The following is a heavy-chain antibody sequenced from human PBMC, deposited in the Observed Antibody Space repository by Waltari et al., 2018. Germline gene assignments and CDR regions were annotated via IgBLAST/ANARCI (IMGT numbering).Heavy chain of an antibody. D-gene: IGHD3-16*01. CDR2: ISWNSGSI. Sequence: EVQLVESGGGLVQPGRSLRLSCAASGFTFDDYAMHWVRPAPGKGLGWVSGISWNSGSIGYADSVKGRFTISRDNAKNSLYLQMNSLRAEDMALYYCAKDISEGLHLGELGSGGMDVWGQGTTVTVSS. J-gene: IGHJ6*02. CDR3: AKDISEGLHLGELGSGGMDV. V-gene: IGHV3-9*03. CDR1: GFTFDDYA.